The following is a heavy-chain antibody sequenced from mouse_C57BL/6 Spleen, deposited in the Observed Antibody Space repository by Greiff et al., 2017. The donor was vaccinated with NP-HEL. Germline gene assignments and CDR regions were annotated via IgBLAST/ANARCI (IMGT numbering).Heavy chain of an antibody. V-gene: IGHV1-54*01. CDR3: ARLDSNYSYAMDY. CDR2: INPGSGGT. Sequence: VQLQQSGAELVRPGTSVKVSCKASGYAFTNYLIEWVKQRPGQGLEWIGVINPGSGGTNYNEKFKGKATPTADKSSSTAYMQLSSLTSEDSAVYFCARLDSNYSYAMDYWGQGTSVTVSS. D-gene: IGHD2-5*01. CDR1: GYAFTNYL. J-gene: IGHJ4*01.